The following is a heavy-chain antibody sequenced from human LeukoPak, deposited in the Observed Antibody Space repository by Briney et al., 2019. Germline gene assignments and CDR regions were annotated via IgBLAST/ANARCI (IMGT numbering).Heavy chain of an antibody. CDR1: GFTFSSYW. CDR3: ARSTIFGVEIDY. CDR2: INSDVSST. J-gene: IGHJ4*02. D-gene: IGHD3-3*01. V-gene: IGHV3-74*01. Sequence: QAGGSLRLSCAASGFTFSSYWMHWVRQAPGKGLVWGSRINSDVSSTSYADSVKGRFTISRDNAKNTLYLQMNSLRAEDTAVYYCARSTIFGVEIDYWGQGTLVTVSS.